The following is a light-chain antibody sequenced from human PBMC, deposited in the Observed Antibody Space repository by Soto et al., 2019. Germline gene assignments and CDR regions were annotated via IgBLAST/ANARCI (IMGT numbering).Light chain of an antibody. V-gene: IGKV3-20*01. Sequence: EVVLTQSPGTLSLSPGEGATLSCRASQSVGSNYLAWFQQKLGRAPRLLIYGASSRATGIPDRFSGSGSGTDFTLTMTRLEPEDSAVSYCQQYGHSPYTFGQGTKVDIK. J-gene: IGKJ2*01. CDR1: QSVGSNY. CDR3: QQYGHSPYT. CDR2: GAS.